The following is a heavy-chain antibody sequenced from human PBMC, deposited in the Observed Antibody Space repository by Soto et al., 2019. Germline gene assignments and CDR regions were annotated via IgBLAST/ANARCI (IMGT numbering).Heavy chain of an antibody. D-gene: IGHD2-8*02. CDR2: IIPILGIA. CDR3: ARLVTGSQFDY. CDR1: GGTFSSYT. Sequence: QVQLVQSGAEVQKPGSSVKVSCKASGGTFSSYTISWVRQAPGQGLEWMGRIIPILGIANYAQKFQGRVTITADKSTSTAYMELSSLRSEDTAVYYCARLVTGSQFDYWGQGTLVTVSS. J-gene: IGHJ4*02. V-gene: IGHV1-69*02.